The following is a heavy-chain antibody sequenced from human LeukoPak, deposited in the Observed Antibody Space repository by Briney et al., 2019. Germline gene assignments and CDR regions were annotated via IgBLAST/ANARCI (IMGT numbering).Heavy chain of an antibody. Sequence: ASVRVSCKASGYTFTVYYMHWVRQAPGQGLEWMGWINPNSGGTNYAQKFQGRVTMTRDTSISTAYMELSRLRSDDTAVYYCARVGRYYDSSGYYGYWGQGTLVTVSS. J-gene: IGHJ4*02. CDR3: ARVGRYYDSSGYYGY. V-gene: IGHV1-2*02. D-gene: IGHD3-22*01. CDR1: GYTFTVYY. CDR2: INPNSGGT.